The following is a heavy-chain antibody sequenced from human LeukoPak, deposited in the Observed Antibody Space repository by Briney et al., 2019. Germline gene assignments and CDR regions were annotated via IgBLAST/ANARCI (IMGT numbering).Heavy chain of an antibody. CDR2: ISGSGGST. CDR3: AKDPTVDSGDYNWFDP. J-gene: IGHJ5*02. D-gene: IGHD4-17*01. V-gene: IGHV3-23*01. Sequence: GGSLRLSCAASGFTFSSYAMSWVRQAPGKGLEWVSAISGSGGSTYYADSVKGRFTISRDNSKNTLYLQMNSLRAEDTAVYYCAKDPTVDSGDYNWFDPWGQGTLVTVSS. CDR1: GFTFSSYA.